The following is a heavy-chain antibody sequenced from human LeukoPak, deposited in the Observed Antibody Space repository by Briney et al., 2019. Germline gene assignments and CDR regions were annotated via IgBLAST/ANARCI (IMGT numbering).Heavy chain of an antibody. CDR2: ISWNSGSI. CDR1: GFTFDDYA. V-gene: IGHV3-9*03. D-gene: IGHD6-19*01. CDR3: AKGYSSGWYLGPADY. Sequence: GRSLRLSCAASGFTFDDYAMHWVRQAPGKGLEWVSGISWNSGSIGYADSVKGRFTISRDNAKNSLYLQMNSLRAEAMALYYCAKGYSSGWYLGPADYWGQGTLVTASS. J-gene: IGHJ4*02.